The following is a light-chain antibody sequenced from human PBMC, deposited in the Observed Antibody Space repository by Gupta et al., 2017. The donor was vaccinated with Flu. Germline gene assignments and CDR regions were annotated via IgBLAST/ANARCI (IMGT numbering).Light chain of an antibody. Sequence: DIQMTQSPSSLSASPGDRVTITCRASQNIDTHLNWYRQKPGKAPELLIYAASTLQSGIPSRFSGGGSGTDFTLTISNLQPEDSATYFCQQTDFYPRSFGQGTTLEIK. V-gene: IGKV1-39*01. CDR3: QQTDFYPRS. CDR2: AAS. CDR1: QNIDTH. J-gene: IGKJ1*01.